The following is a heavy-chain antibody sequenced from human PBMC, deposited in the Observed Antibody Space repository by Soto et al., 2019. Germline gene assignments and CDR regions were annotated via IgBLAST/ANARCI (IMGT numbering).Heavy chain of an antibody. V-gene: IGHV3-30-3*01. J-gene: IGHJ6*02. CDR3: ARDALYGGGLLDV. Sequence: QVQLVESGGGVVQPGRSLRLSCAASGFTFSSYGMHWVRQAPDKGLEWVAVISSDGSDKYYADSVKGRFTISRDNSKNTLYMQLNRMRSEDTSLYYSARDALYGGGLLDVWGQGTTVTVSS. D-gene: IGHD1-26*01. CDR1: GFTFSSYG. CDR2: ISSDGSDK.